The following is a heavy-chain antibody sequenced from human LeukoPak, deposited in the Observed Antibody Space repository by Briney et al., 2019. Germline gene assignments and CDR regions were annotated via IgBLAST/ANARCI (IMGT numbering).Heavy chain of an antibody. CDR1: GCTVSSNY. D-gene: IGHD6-13*01. Sequence: PGGSLRLSCAVSGCTVSSNYMSWVRQAPGKGLEWVSVIYSDGSTYYADSVKGRFTISRDNSKNTLYLQMNSLRAEDTAVYYCAKAQFKEQQLVPTPGSWGQGTLVTVSS. CDR2: IYSDGST. CDR3: AKAQFKEQQLVPTPGS. J-gene: IGHJ5*02. V-gene: IGHV3-53*01.